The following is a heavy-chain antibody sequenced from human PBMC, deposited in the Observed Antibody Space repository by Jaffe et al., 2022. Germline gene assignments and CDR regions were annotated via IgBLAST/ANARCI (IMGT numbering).Heavy chain of an antibody. Sequence: EVQLVQSGAVLKKPGESLKISCQGSGNSFVSSWIGWVRQKSGRGLDWMGFMYPGDSEIIYTPSFQGQVTISGDRSVSVFYLQWRSLKASDTAMYYCVRGGFDWGQGTLVTVSS. CDR3: VRGGFD. J-gene: IGHJ4*01. CDR2: MYPGDSEI. V-gene: IGHV5-51*03. CDR1: GNSFVSSW.